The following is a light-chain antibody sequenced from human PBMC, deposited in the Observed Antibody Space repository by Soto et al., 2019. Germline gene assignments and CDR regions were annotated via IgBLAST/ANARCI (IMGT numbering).Light chain of an antibody. CDR3: SSWDDSLDGPV. CDR2: SLN. Sequence: QSVLTQPTSASATPGQTVTISCSGRYSNIGSNFVSWYQRLPGTAPKLLIYSLNQRPSGVPDRFSGSKSGTSASLTISGLQSEDEADYFCSSWDDSLDGPVFGGGTKLTVL. V-gene: IGLV1-44*01. J-gene: IGLJ3*02. CDR1: YSNIGSNF.